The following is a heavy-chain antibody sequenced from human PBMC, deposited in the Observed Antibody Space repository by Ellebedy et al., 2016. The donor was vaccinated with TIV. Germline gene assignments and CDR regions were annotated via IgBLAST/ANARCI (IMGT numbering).Heavy chain of an antibody. Sequence: MPSETLSLTCAVYGGSFSGYYWSWIRQPPGKGLEWIGEINHSGSTNYNPSLKSRVTISVDTFKNQFSLKLSSLTAADTAVYYCASTSWSNAFDIWGQGTMVTVSS. V-gene: IGHV4-34*01. CDR2: INHSGST. J-gene: IGHJ3*02. D-gene: IGHD2-2*01. CDR3: ASTSWSNAFDI. CDR1: GGSFSGYY.